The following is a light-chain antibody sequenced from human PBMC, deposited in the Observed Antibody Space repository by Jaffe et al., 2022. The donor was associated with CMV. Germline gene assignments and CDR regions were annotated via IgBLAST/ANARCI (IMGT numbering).Light chain of an antibody. CDR1: QDISNS. CDR3: QQVWT. V-gene: IGKV1-33*01. Sequence: DIQMTQSPSSLSASVGDRVTITCQASQDISNSLNWYQQKPGKAPKLLIYDASNLETGVPSRFSGSGSGTDFSFTISSLQPEDIATYYCQQVWTFGQGTKLEIK. J-gene: IGKJ2*01. CDR2: DAS.